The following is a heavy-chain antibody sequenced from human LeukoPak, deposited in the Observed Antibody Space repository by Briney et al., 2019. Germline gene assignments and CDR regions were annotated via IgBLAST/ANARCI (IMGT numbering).Heavy chain of an antibody. V-gene: IGHV4-38-2*01. CDR2: VYYSGST. J-gene: IGHJ4*02. CDR1: GYSLSSGFY. CDR3: ASSITIFGVAAPRGDY. Sequence: SETLSLTCAVSGYSLSSGFYWGWIRQPPGKGLEWIGSVYYSGSTYYNPSLKSRVTISLDTSKNQFSLKLSSVTAADTAVYYCASSITIFGVAAPRGDYWGQGTLVTVSS. D-gene: IGHD3-3*01.